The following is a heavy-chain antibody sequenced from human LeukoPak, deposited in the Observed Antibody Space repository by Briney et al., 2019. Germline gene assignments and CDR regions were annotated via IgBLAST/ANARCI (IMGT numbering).Heavy chain of an antibody. CDR3: ARVVVVAALPPNWFDP. Sequence: PSETLSLTCAVYGGSFSGYYWSWIRQPPRKGLEWIGEINHSGSTYYNLSLKSRVTISVDTSKNRFSLKLSSVTAADTAVYYCARVVVVAALPPNWFDPWGQGTLVTVSS. CDR1: GGSFSGYY. D-gene: IGHD2-15*01. V-gene: IGHV4-34*01. J-gene: IGHJ5*02. CDR2: INHSGST.